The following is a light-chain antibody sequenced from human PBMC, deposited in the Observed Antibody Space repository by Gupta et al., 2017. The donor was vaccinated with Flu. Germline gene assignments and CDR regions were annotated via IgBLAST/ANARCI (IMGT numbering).Light chain of an antibody. CDR2: KAS. V-gene: IGKV1-5*03. CDR1: QNIDDW. J-gene: IGKJ4*01. Sequence: AAVEDRVTITCRASQNIDDWLALYQQKPGKAPQLLIYKASKLEGAVPSRFGGSGFGTEFTLTISSLQPDDSAIYYCQNYNYHFGGGTKVEIK. CDR3: QNYNYH.